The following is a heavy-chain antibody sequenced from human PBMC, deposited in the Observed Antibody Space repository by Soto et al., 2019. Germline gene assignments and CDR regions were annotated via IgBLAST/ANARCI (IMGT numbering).Heavy chain of an antibody. Sequence: ASVKVSCKASGYTFTSYGISWVRQAPGQGLEWMGWISAYNGNTNYVQKLQGRVTMTTDTSTSTAYMELRSLRSDDTAVYYCARDNQLIVAADAFDIWGQGTMVTVSS. V-gene: IGHV1-18*01. D-gene: IGHD2-15*01. CDR3: ARDNQLIVAADAFDI. CDR1: GYTFTSYG. J-gene: IGHJ3*02. CDR2: ISAYNGNT.